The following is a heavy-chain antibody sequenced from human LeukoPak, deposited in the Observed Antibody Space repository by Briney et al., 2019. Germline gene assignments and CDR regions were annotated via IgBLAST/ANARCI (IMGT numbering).Heavy chain of an antibody. J-gene: IGHJ6*02. CDR3: ATNLPIVVVPAAIFPRYYYYGMDV. CDR1: GCTLTELS. D-gene: IGHD2-2*02. V-gene: IGHV1-24*01. Sequence: ASVKVSCKVSGCTLTELSMHWVRQAPGKGLEWMGGFDPEDGETIYAQKFQGRVTMTEDTSTDTAYMELSSLRSEDTAVYYCATNLPIVVVPAAIFPRYYYYGMDVWGQGTTVTVSS. CDR2: FDPEDGET.